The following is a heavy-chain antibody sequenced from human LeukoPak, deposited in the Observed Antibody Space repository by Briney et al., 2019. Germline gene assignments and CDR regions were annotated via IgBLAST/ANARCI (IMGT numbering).Heavy chain of an antibody. CDR2: IYSGAST. CDR3: AKDAGRGAMVDY. CDR1: GFTVSSNY. V-gene: IGHV3-53*05. Sequence: PGGSLRLSCAASGFTVSSNYMSWVRQAPGKGLEWVSVIYSGASTYYADSVKGRFTASRDNSKNTLYLQMNSLRAEDTSVYYCAKDAGRGAMVDYWGQGTLVTVSS. D-gene: IGHD3-10*01. J-gene: IGHJ4*02.